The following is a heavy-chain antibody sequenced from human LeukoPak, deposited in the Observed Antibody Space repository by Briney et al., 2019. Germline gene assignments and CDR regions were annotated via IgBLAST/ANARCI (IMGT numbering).Heavy chain of an antibody. V-gene: IGHV3-30-3*01. CDR3: AKAPHMIVVVNLDY. CDR1: VFTFDTYV. Sequence: GRSLRLSCAASVFTFDTYVMHWVRQAPGKGLEWVAVISFDGSNKYYADSVKGRFTISRDNSKNTLYLQINSLRVEDTAVYYCAKAPHMIVVVNLDYWGQGTLVTVSS. J-gene: IGHJ4*02. D-gene: IGHD3-22*01. CDR2: ISFDGSNK.